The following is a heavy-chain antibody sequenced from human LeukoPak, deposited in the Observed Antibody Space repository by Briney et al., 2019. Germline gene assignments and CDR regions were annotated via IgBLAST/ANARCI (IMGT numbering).Heavy chain of an antibody. CDR1: GFTFSSYT. D-gene: IGHD3-22*01. V-gene: IGHV3-21*01. CDR3: ARDGGAYDSSGYYVYFDY. J-gene: IGHJ4*02. Sequence: GGSLRLSCAASGFTFSSYTINWVRQAPGQGLEWVSSISTSGSYLYYADSVKGRFTISRDNAKSSLYLQMNSLRAEDTAVYYCARDGGAYDSSGYYVYFDYWGQGTLVTVSS. CDR2: ISTSGSYL.